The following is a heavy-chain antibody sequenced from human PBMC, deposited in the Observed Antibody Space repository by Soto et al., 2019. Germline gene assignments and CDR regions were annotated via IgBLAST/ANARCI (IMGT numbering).Heavy chain of an antibody. CDR2: INAGNGNT. CDR3: ASSNIVAAPYGMDV. V-gene: IGHV1-3*01. D-gene: IGHD6-13*01. Sequence: ASVKVSCKASGYTFTSYGLSWVRQAPGQRLEWMGWINAGNGNTKYSQKFQGRVTITRDTSASTAYMELSSLRSEDTAVYYCASSNIVAAPYGMDVWGQGTTVTVSS. J-gene: IGHJ6*02. CDR1: GYTFTSYG.